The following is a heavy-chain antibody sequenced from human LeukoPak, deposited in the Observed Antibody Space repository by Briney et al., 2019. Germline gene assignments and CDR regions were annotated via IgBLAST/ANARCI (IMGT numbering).Heavy chain of an antibody. D-gene: IGHD1-26*01. CDR3: AKVWQGGGTYYTGGGLDS. CDR2: IRRDGGEK. Sequence: GGSLRLSCAASGFTFSTYGMHGVRQAPGKGLEWVAFIRRDGGEKDFADAVKGRFTISRDNSKNTLYLQMNSLRDEDTAVYYCAKVWQGGGTYYTGGGLDSWGQGTLVSVSS. J-gene: IGHJ4*02. V-gene: IGHV3-30*02. CDR1: GFTFSTYG.